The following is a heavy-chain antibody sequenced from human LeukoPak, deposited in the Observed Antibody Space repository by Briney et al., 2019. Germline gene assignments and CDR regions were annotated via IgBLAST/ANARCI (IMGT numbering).Heavy chain of an antibody. D-gene: IGHD6-13*01. J-gene: IGHJ4*02. CDR3: VKGIGKKLKYYFDY. CDR1: GFPFSTYA. Sequence: GGSLRLSCAASGFPFSTYAMGWVRQAPGKGLEWVSAISGSGGSTYYRDSVKGRFTISRDSSKNTLYLQMNSLTAEDTAVFYCVKGIGKKLKYYFDYWGQGTLVTVSS. V-gene: IGHV3-23*01. CDR2: ISGSGGST.